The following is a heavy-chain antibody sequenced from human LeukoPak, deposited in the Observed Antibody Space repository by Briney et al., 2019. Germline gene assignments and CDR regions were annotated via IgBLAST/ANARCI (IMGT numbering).Heavy chain of an antibody. J-gene: IGHJ4*02. Sequence: SETLSLTCTVSGGSISSYYWSWIRQPPGKGLEWIGYIYYGGSTNYNPSLKSRVTISVDTSKNQFSLKLSSVTAADTAVYSCARAPGGNPDYWGQGTLVTVSS. CDR1: GGSISSYY. V-gene: IGHV4-59*01. CDR2: IYYGGST. CDR3: ARAPGGNPDY. D-gene: IGHD4-23*01.